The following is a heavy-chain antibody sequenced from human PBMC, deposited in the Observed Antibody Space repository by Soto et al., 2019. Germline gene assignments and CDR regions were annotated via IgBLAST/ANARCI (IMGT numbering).Heavy chain of an antibody. CDR1: GFTFSSYA. CDR2: ISYDGSNK. J-gene: IGHJ6*02. V-gene: IGHV3-30-3*01. CDR3: ARPLAYYDFWSGYYSPPYYYSYGMDG. Sequence: GGSLRLSCAASGFTFSSYAMHWVRQAPGKGLEWVAVISYDGSNKYYADSVKGRFTISRDNSKNTLYLQMNSLRAEDTAVYYCARPLAYYDFWSGYYSPPYYYSYGMDGWGQGITVTVSS. D-gene: IGHD3-3*01.